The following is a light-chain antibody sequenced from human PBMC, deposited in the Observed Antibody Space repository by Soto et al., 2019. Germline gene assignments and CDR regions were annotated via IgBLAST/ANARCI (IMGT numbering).Light chain of an antibody. CDR2: GAS. CDR1: QSITSSF. J-gene: IGKJ5*01. Sequence: EIVLTQSPGILSLSPGERASLSCGASQSITSSFLAWYQQKPGQAPRLLIYGASSRATGIPERFSGTGSETDFTLTINRLEPEDFAVYYCQQYENSPITFGQGTRLEIK. CDR3: QQYENSPIT. V-gene: IGKV3-20*01.